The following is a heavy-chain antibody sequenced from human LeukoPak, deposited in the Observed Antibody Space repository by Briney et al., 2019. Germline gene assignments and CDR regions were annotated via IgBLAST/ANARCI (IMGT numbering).Heavy chain of an antibody. V-gene: IGHV4-39*07. Sequence: SETLSLTCTVSGGSISSSSYYWGWIRQPPGKGLEWIGSIYYSGSTYYNPSLKSRVTISVDTSKNQFSLKLSSLTAADTAVYYCATSGWYQTGVYWGQGTLVTVSS. CDR3: ATSGWYQTGVY. J-gene: IGHJ4*02. CDR2: IYYSGST. D-gene: IGHD6-13*01. CDR1: GGSISSSSYY.